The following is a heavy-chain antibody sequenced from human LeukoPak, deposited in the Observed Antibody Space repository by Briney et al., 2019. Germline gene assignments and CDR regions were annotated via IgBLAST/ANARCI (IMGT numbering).Heavy chain of an antibody. CDR2: INHSGST. J-gene: IGHJ4*02. Sequence: SETLSLTCAVYGGSFSGYYWSWIRQPPGKGLEWIGEINHSGSTNYNPSLKSRVTISVDTSKNQLSLKLSSVTAADTAVYYCARGDGYNLTEGGYYFDYWGQGTLVTVSS. D-gene: IGHD5-24*01. CDR3: ARGDGYNLTEGGYYFDY. CDR1: GGSFSGYY. V-gene: IGHV4-34*01.